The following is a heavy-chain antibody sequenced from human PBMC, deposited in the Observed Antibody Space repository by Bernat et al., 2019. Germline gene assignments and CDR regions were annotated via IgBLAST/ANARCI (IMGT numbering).Heavy chain of an antibody. CDR3: ARGVYCSGGSCYSPGFDY. CDR1: GFTFSSYW. D-gene: IGHD2-15*01. V-gene: IGHV3-74*01. Sequence: EVQLVESGGGLVQPGGSLRLSCAASGFTFSSYWMHWVRQAPGKGLVWVSRINSDGSSTSYADSAKGGFTISRDNAKNTLYLQMNSLRAEDTAVYYCARGVYCSGGSCYSPGFDYWGQGTLVTVSS. J-gene: IGHJ4*02. CDR2: INSDGSST.